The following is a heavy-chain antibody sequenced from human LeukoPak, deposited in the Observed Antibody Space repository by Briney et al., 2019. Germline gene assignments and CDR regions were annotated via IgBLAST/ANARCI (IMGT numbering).Heavy chain of an antibody. CDR2: ISGSGGST. CDR3: AKVQFRYCDSSGYYPVDY. V-gene: IGHV3-23*01. CDR1: GFTFSSYA. J-gene: IGHJ4*02. D-gene: IGHD3-22*01. Sequence: GGSLRLSCAASGFTFSSYAMSWVRQAPGKGLEWVSAISGSGGSTYYADSVKGRFTISRDNSKNTLYLQMNSLRAEDTAVYYCAKVQFRYCDSSGYYPVDYWGQGTLVTVSS.